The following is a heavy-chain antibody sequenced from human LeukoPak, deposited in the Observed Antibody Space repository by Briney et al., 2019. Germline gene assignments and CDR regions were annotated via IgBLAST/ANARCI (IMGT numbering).Heavy chain of an antibody. J-gene: IGHJ4*02. CDR1: GVSFRGYY. D-gene: IGHD3-3*01. CDR2: LSHSGST. V-gene: IGHV4-34*01. Sequence: SGTLSLTCAVYGVSFRGYYWRTIRESPGHGLECMGELSHSGSTNCNPSLKSLFTISVDTSNNHFSLKLISVTAADTAVYYCARGLYDFWSGYYPLAFDYWGQGTLVTVSS. CDR3: ARGLYDFWSGYYPLAFDY.